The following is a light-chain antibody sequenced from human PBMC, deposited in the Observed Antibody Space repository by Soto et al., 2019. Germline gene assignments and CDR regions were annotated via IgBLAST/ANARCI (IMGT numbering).Light chain of an antibody. CDR3: QQYNSYWT. J-gene: IGKJ1*01. CDR2: DAS. V-gene: IGKV1-5*01. CDR1: QSISSW. Sequence: DIQMTQSPSTLSASVGDRVTITCRASQSISSWLAWHRQKPGKAPKLLIYDASSLQSGVPPRFSGSGSGTEFTLTISSLQPDDFATYYCQQYNSYWTFGQGTKV.